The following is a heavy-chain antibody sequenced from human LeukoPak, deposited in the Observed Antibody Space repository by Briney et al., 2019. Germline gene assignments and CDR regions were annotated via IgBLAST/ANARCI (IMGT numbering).Heavy chain of an antibody. Sequence: GGSLRLSCAASGFTFDDYGMSWVRQAPGKGLEWVSGINWNGGSTGYADSVKGRFTISRDNAKNSLYLQMNSLRAEDTAVYYCARAQVVPAAMPAHYFDYWGQGTLVTVSS. D-gene: IGHD2-2*01. V-gene: IGHV3-20*04. CDR2: INWNGGST. CDR3: ARAQVVPAAMPAHYFDY. CDR1: GFTFDDYG. J-gene: IGHJ4*02.